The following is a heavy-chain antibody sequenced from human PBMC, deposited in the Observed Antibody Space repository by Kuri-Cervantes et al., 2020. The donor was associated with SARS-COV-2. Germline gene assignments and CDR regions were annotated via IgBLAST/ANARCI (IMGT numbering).Heavy chain of an antibody. CDR1: GFIFSNYG. J-gene: IGHJ4*02. CDR2: IRYDGDNK. CDR3: AKGKTGDSR. Sequence: GGSLRLSCAASGFIFSNYGMHWVRQAPGKGPEWVAFIRYDGDNKYYADSVKGRFTISSDNPKNTLYLQMNSLRPEDTAVYYCAKGKTGDSRWGQGTLVTVSS. V-gene: IGHV3-30*02. D-gene: IGHD7-27*01.